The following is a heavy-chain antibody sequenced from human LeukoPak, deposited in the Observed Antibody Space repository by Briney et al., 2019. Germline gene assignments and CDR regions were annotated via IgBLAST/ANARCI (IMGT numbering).Heavy chain of an antibody. D-gene: IGHD3-9*01. V-gene: IGHV3-30*18. CDR3: AKDRGVSYYDILTN. J-gene: IGHJ4*02. CDR2: ISYDGSNK. Sequence: TGGSLRLSCAASGFTFSSYGMHWVRQAPGKGLEWVAVISYDGSNKYYADSVKGRFTISRDNSKNTLYLQMNSLRAEDTAVYYCAKDRGVSYYDILTNWGQGTLVTVSS. CDR1: GFTFSSYG.